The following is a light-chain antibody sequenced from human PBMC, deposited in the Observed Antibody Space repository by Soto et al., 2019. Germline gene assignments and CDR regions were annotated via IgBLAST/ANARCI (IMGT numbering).Light chain of an antibody. J-gene: IGLJ1*01. Sequence: QSVLTQPASVSGSPGQSITISCTGTSSDVGGYNYVSWYQQHPGKVPKLMIYDVSNRPSGVSYRFSGSKSGNTASLTISGLQADDEADYYSSSYTSSSTRVFGTGTKVTVL. CDR3: SSYTSSSTRV. CDR1: SSDVGGYNY. CDR2: DVS. V-gene: IGLV2-14*03.